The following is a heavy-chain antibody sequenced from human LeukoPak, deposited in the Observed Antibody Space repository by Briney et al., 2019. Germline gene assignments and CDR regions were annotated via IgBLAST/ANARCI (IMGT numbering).Heavy chain of an antibody. D-gene: IGHD4-17*01. CDR2: IYYSGST. CDR3: ARNYYGDPVFDY. Sequence: SETLSLTCTVSGGSINISYWSWIRQPPGKGLEWIGYIYYSGSTNYNPSLKSRVTISVDTSKNQFSLKLSSVTAADTAVYYCARNYYGDPVFDYWGQGTLVTVSS. V-gene: IGHV4-59*01. CDR1: GGSINISY. J-gene: IGHJ4*02.